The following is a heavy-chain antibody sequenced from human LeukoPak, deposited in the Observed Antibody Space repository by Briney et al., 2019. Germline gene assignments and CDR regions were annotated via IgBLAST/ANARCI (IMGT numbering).Heavy chain of an antibody. CDR1: GFTFSSYA. D-gene: IGHD2/OR15-2a*01. Sequence: GGSLRLSCAASGFTFSSYAMHWVRQAPGKGLEYVSAISSNGGSTDYANSVKGRFTISRDNSKNTLYLQMGSLRAEDMAVYYCARGDFYPDYWGQGTLVTVSS. V-gene: IGHV3-64*01. CDR2: ISSNGGST. J-gene: IGHJ4*02. CDR3: ARGDFYPDY.